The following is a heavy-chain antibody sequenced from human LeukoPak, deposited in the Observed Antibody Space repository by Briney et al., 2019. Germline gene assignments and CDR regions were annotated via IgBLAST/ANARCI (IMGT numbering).Heavy chain of an antibody. Sequence: GESLQISCKGSGYSFTSYWIGWVRQLPGKGLEWMGIIYPGDSDTRYSPSFQGQVTISADKSISAAYLQWSSLKASGTAMYYCARWDGQLRSSFDYWGQGTLVTVSS. J-gene: IGHJ4*02. CDR2: IYPGDSDT. V-gene: IGHV5-51*01. CDR3: ARWDGQLRSSFDY. CDR1: GYSFTSYW. D-gene: IGHD2/OR15-2a*01.